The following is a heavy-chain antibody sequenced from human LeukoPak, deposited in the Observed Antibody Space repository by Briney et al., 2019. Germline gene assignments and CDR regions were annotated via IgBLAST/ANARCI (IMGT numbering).Heavy chain of an antibody. D-gene: IGHD3-10*01. CDR2: INHSGST. J-gene: IGHJ5*02. V-gene: IGHV4-34*01. Sequence: SETLSLTCAVYGGSFSGYYWSWVRQPPGKGLEWIGEINHSGSTNYNPSLKSRVTISVDTSKNQFSLKLSSVTAADTAVYYCARVRRRPNYYGSGSSAEWFDPWGQGTLVTVSS. CDR3: ARVRRRPNYYGSGSSAEWFDP. CDR1: GGSFSGYY.